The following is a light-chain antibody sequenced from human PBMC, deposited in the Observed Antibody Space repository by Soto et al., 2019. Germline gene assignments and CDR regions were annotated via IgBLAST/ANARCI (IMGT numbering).Light chain of an antibody. Sequence: QSVLTQPASVSGSPGQSITISCTGTSTDIGGYDYVSWYQHHPSKAPKLLIYEVSNRPLRVSNRFAGSKSDNTASLTISGLQTEDEADYYCSSYTDTYTFVFGTGTKVTVL. V-gene: IGLV2-14*01. J-gene: IGLJ1*01. CDR2: EVS. CDR3: SSYTDTYTFV. CDR1: STDIGGYDY.